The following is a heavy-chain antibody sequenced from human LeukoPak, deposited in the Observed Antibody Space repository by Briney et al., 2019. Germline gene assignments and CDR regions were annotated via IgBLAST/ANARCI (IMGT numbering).Heavy chain of an antibody. Sequence: ASVKASCKASGYTFTSYGISWVRQAPGHRLECMGWISAYNGNTNYAQKLQRRITITTDTSTSTAYRELRSLRSGATAVYYCAREGEPNDSYGFWVDPCGEGTLVTVSS. CDR2: ISAYNGNT. CDR3: AREGEPNDSYGFWVDP. V-gene: IGHV1-18*01. J-gene: IGHJ5*02. CDR1: GYTFTSYG. D-gene: IGHD5-18*01.